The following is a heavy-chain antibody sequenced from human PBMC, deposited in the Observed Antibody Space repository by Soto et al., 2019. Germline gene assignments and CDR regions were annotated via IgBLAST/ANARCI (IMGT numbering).Heavy chain of an antibody. Sequence: PSETLSLTRTVSGASVTGFYWSWIRQPPGKGLEWIGYVFHSGSSNYNPSLKSRVTMSVDTSKNQFSLKLSSVTAADTAVYYCARDFYYYGSGSPLGLDWGQGTLVTVSS. J-gene: IGHJ4*02. CDR3: ARDFYYYGSGSPLGLD. D-gene: IGHD3-10*01. V-gene: IGHV4-59*02. CDR1: GASVTGFY. CDR2: VFHSGSS.